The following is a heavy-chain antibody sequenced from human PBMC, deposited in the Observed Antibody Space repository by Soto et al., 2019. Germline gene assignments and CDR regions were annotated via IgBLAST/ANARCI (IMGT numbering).Heavy chain of an antibody. CDR2: MNPNSGNT. Sequence: SVKVSCKASGYTFTSYDINWVRQATGQGLEWMGWMNPNSGNTGYAQKFQGRVTMTRNTSISTAYMELSSLRSEDTAVYYCARGGYCSSTSCYYWFDPWGQGTLVTVSS. CDR3: ARGGYCSSTSCYYWFDP. CDR1: GYTFTSYD. D-gene: IGHD2-2*01. V-gene: IGHV1-8*01. J-gene: IGHJ5*02.